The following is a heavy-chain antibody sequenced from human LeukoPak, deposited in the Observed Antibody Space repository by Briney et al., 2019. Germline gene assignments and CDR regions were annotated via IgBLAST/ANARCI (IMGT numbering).Heavy chain of an antibody. V-gene: IGHV4-34*01. CDR1: GGSFSGYY. CDR3: ARDGPYGYFDY. J-gene: IGHJ4*02. CDR2: INHSGST. D-gene: IGHD4-17*01. Sequence: SETLSLTCAVYGGSFSGYYWSWIRQPPGKGLEWIGEINHSGSTNYNPSLKSRVTISVDTSKNQFSLKLSSVTAADTAVYYCARDGPYGYFDYWGQGTLVTVSS.